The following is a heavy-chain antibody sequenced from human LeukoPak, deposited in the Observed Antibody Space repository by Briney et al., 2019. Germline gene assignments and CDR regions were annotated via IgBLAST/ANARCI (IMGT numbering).Heavy chain of an antibody. Sequence: SETLSLTCTVSGGSISSYYWSWIRQPPGKGLEWIGYIYYSGSTYYNPSLKSRVTISVDTSKNQFSLKLGSVTAADTAVYYCARDYYDSSGYYSHWFDPWGQGTLVTVSS. CDR3: ARDYYDSSGYYSHWFDP. J-gene: IGHJ5*02. CDR2: IYYSGST. V-gene: IGHV4-59*06. CDR1: GGSISSYY. D-gene: IGHD3-22*01.